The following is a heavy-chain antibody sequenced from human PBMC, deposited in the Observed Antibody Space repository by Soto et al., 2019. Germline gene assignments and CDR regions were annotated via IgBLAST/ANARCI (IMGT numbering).Heavy chain of an antibody. CDR1: GFMFSTYN. CDR3: ARGRSGTGDGMDV. V-gene: IGHV3-21*01. J-gene: IGHJ6*02. D-gene: IGHD3-10*01. Sequence: EVQLVESGGGLVKPGGSLRLSCAASGFMFSTYNMNWVRQAPGKGLEWVSYISSSSRYTYFADSVKGRFTISRDNAENSVHLQMNSLRAEDTGVYYCARGRSGTGDGMDVWGPGTTVTVSS. CDR2: ISSSSRYT.